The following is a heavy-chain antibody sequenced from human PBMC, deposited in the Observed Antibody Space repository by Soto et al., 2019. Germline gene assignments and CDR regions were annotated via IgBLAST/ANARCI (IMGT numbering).Heavy chain of an antibody. Sequence: ASVKVSCKASGGTFSSYAISWVRQAPGQGLEWMGGIIPIFGTANYAQKFQGRVTITADESTSTAYMELSSLRSEDTAVYYCARDSTLRTIIDRDSSYYGMDVWGQGTTVTVSS. V-gene: IGHV1-69*13. CDR3: ARDSTLRTIIDRDSSYYGMDV. CDR1: GGTFSSYA. CDR2: IIPIFGTA. J-gene: IGHJ6*02. D-gene: IGHD6-13*01.